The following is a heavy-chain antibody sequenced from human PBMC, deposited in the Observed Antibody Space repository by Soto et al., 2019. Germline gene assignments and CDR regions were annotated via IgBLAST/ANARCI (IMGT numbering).Heavy chain of an antibody. CDR3: AKEYIVATIVWLPMDY. CDR1: GFTFSSYA. D-gene: IGHD5-12*01. J-gene: IGHJ4*02. CDR2: ISGSGGST. V-gene: IGHV3-23*01. Sequence: GGSLRLSCAASGFTFSSYAMSWVRQAPGKGLEWVSAISGSGGSTYYADSVKGRFTISRDNSKNTRYLQMNSLRAEDTAVYYCAKEYIVATIVWLPMDYWGQGTLVTVSS.